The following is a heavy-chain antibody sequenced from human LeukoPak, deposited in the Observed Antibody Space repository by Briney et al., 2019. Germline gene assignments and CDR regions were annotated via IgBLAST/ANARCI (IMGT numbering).Heavy chain of an antibody. CDR1: GDSISNSFW. CDR2: ISHTGST. J-gene: IGHJ4*02. CDR3: TRSAGWWSLDY. D-gene: IGHD2-8*02. Sequence: PSETLSLTCTVSGDSISNSFWWSWVRQPPGKGLDWIGEISHTGSTKYNPSLKNRVTISRDSSKNQFSLKLNSVIAADTATYYCTRSAGWWSLDYWGQGALVTASS. V-gene: IGHV4-4*02.